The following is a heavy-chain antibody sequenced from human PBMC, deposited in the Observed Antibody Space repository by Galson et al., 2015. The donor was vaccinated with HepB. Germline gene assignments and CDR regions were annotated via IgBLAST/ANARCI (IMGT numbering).Heavy chain of an antibody. CDR2: INPRGGST. CDR3: ARSIVVVPAAIDGMDV. J-gene: IGHJ6*02. Sequence: SVKVSCKASGYTFTSYYMHWVRQAPRQGLEWMGIINPRGGSTSYAQKFQGRVTMTRDTSTSTVYMELSSLRSEDTAVYYCARSIVVVPAAIDGMDVWGQGTTVTVSS. D-gene: IGHD2-2*01. CDR1: GYTFTSYY. V-gene: IGHV1-46*01.